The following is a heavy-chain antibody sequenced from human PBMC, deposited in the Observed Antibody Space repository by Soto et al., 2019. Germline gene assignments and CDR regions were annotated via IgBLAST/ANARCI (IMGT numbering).Heavy chain of an antibody. CDR2: ISAYNGNT. CDR1: VYTFTSYG. V-gene: IGHV1-18*01. J-gene: IGHJ4*02. D-gene: IGHD3-10*01. Sequence: ASVNVTCQASVYTFTSYGISWVRQAPGQGLEWMGWISAYNGNTNYAQKLQGRVTMTTDTSTSTAYMELSGLKSDDTAVYYCATPTPLRGAMITNINFDFWGQGTPVTVSS. CDR3: ATPTPLRGAMITNINFDF.